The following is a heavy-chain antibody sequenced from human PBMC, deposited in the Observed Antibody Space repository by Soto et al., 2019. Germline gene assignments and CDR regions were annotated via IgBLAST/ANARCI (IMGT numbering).Heavy chain of an antibody. Sequence: GGSLRLSCAASGFTFSSYAMHWVRQAPGKGLEWVAVISYDGSNKYYADSVKGRFTISRDNSKNTLYLQMNSLRAEDTAVYYCAREGAYYDFWSGYQLGDYYGMHVSGQGTTVTVYS. D-gene: IGHD3-3*01. CDR2: ISYDGSNK. V-gene: IGHV3-30-3*01. CDR3: AREGAYYDFWSGYQLGDYYGMHV. J-gene: IGHJ6*02. CDR1: GFTFSSYA.